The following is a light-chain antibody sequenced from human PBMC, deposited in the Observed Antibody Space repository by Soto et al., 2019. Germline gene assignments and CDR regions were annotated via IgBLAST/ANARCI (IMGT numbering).Light chain of an antibody. V-gene: IGLV1-51*01. CDR2: DNN. CDR1: TSNIGNNY. J-gene: IGLJ3*02. CDR3: GTWDNSLSAGV. Sequence: QAVLTQPPSVSAAPGQKVIISCSGSTSNIGNNYVSWYRQLPGTAPKLLIYDNNKRPSGIPDRFSGSKSGTSATLAITGLQAGDEADYYCGTWDNSLSAGVFGGGTQLTVL.